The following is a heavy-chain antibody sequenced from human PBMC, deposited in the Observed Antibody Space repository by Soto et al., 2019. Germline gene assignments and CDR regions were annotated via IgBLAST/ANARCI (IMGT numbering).Heavy chain of an antibody. CDR2: ISTHNGDT. Sequence: QVQLVQSGGEVKKPGASVKVSCKTSGYSFTTYGISWVRQAPGQGLEWIGWISTHNGDTEFAQNFQGRVTMTTDTSTTTAYMELRSLRSDDTAVYYCAREGSRPYYYYGMDVWGPGTMVTVSS. D-gene: IGHD2-15*01. CDR3: AREGSRPYYYYGMDV. J-gene: IGHJ6*02. CDR1: GYSFTTYG. V-gene: IGHV1-18*01.